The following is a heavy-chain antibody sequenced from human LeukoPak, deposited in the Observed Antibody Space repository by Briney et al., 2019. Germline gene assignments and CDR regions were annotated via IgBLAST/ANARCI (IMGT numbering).Heavy chain of an antibody. CDR3: ARGPNLSYDYVWGSYRYIRGVHNWFDP. J-gene: IGHJ5*02. CDR1: GGSISSSTYY. V-gene: IGHV4-39*01. D-gene: IGHD3-16*02. Sequence: SETLSLTCTVSGGSISSSTYYWGWIRQPPGKGLEWIGSIYYSGSTYYNPSLKSRLTISVDTSKNQFSLKLSSVTAADTAVYYCARGPNLSYDYVWGSYRYIRGVHNWFDPWGQGILVTVSS. CDR2: IYYSGST.